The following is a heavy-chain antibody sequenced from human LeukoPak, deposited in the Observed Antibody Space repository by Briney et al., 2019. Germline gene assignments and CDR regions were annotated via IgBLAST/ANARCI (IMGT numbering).Heavy chain of an antibody. CDR1: GGSISSYY. D-gene: IGHD3-3*01. Sequence: SETLSLTCTVSGGSISSYYWSWIRQPPGKGLEWIGYIYYSGSTNYNPSLKSRVTISVDTSKNQFSLKLSSVTAADTAVYYCAKGRSMGTPRRFNYFDYWGQGTLVTVSS. CDR3: AKGRSMGTPRRFNYFDY. CDR2: IYYSGST. J-gene: IGHJ4*02. V-gene: IGHV4-59*08.